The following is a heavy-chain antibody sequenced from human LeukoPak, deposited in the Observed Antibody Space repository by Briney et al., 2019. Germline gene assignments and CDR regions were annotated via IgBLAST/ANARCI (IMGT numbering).Heavy chain of an antibody. J-gene: IGHJ4*02. Sequence: GGSLRLSCAASGFTFNSYSMNWVRRAPGKGLEWVSYISSSSSTIYYADSVKGRFTISRDNAKNSLYLQMNSLRAEDTAVYYCASFHSGSYSYFDYWGQGTLVTVSS. CDR1: GFTFNSYS. V-gene: IGHV3-48*01. CDR2: ISSSSSTI. CDR3: ASFHSGSYSYFDY. D-gene: IGHD1-26*01.